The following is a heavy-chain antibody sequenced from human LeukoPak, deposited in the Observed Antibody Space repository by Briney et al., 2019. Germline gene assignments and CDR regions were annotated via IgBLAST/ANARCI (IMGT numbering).Heavy chain of an antibody. V-gene: IGHV3-21*01. CDR3: ARAFGFDWLPKVPDY. CDR1: GFTFSSYS. J-gene: IGHJ4*02. CDR2: ISSSSSYI. Sequence: TGGSLRLSCAASGFTFSSYSMNWVRQAPGKGLEWVSSISSSSSYIYYADSVKGRFTISRDNAKNSLYLQMNSLRAEDTAVYYCARAFGFDWLPKVPDYWGQGTLVTVSS. D-gene: IGHD3-9*01.